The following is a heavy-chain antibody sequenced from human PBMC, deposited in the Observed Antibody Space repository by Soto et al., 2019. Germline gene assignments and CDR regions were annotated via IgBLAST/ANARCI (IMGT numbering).Heavy chain of an antibody. V-gene: IGHV4-59*13. CDR2: IYYSGST. D-gene: IGHD3-22*01. J-gene: IGHJ4*02. Sequence: SETLSLTCTVSGGSIGSYYWSWIRQPPGKGLEWIGYIYYSGSTNYNPSLKSRVTISVDTSKNQFSLKLSSVTAADTAVYYCARGPTYYYDSSGYYLFDYWGQGTLVTVS. CDR1: GGSIGSYY. CDR3: ARGPTYYYDSSGYYLFDY.